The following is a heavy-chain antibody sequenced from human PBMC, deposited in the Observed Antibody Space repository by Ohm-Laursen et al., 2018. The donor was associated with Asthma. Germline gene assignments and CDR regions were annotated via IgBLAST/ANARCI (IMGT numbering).Heavy chain of an antibody. CDR2: IIPIFGTA. CDR3: ARVDYCSGGSCYDY. J-gene: IGHJ4*02. D-gene: IGHD2-15*01. V-gene: IGHV1-69*13. CDR1: GGTFSSYA. Sequence: GASVKASCKASGGTFSSYAISWVRQAPGQGLEWMGGIIPIFGTANYAQKFQGRVTITADESTSTAYMDLSSLRSEDTAVYYCARVDYCSGGSCYDYWGQGTLVTVSS.